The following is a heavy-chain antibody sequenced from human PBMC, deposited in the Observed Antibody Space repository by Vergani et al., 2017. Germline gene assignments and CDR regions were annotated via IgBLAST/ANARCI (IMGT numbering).Heavy chain of an antibody. CDR2: IYYSGST. J-gene: IGHJ5*02. CDR1: GGSISSSSYY. V-gene: IGHV4-39*07. Sequence: QLQLQESGPGLVKPSETLSLTCTVSGGSISSSSYYWGWIRQPPGKGLEWIGSIYYSGSTYYNPSLKSRVTLSVDTSKNQFSLKLSSVTAADTAVYYCASPIAAAINWFDPWGQGTLVTVSS. D-gene: IGHD6-13*01. CDR3: ASPIAAAINWFDP.